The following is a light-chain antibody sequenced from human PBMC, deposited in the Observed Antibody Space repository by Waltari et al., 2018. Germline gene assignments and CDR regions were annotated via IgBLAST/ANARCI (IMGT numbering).Light chain of an antibody. Sequence: QSVLTQPPSASGTPGQRVTSSCSGSSPNIGSSYVNWYQQRPGTAPKLLSYSNNQRPSGVPDRFSGSKSGTSASLAISGLQSEDEADYYCAGWDDSLNVYVFGAATKVTVL. CDR2: SNN. V-gene: IGLV1-44*01. CDR3: AGWDDSLNVYV. CDR1: SPNIGSSY. J-gene: IGLJ1*01.